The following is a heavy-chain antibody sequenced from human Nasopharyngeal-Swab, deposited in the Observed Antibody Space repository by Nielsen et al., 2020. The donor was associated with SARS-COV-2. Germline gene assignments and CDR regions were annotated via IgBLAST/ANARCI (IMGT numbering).Heavy chain of an antibody. CDR1: GFTFSTYA. J-gene: IGHJ4*02. CDR3: ADPPFSEY. V-gene: IGHV3-23*01. CDR2: IDAGGANT. Sequence: GGSLRLSCAASGFTFSTYAMTWVRQAPGKGLEWVSTIDAGGANTFYADSVKGRFTISRDNSKNTLYLQMNSLRADDTVVYYCADPPFSEYWGQGTLVTVSS.